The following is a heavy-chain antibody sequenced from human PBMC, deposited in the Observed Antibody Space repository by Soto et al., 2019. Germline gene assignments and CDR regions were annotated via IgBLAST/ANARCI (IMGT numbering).Heavy chain of an antibody. J-gene: IGHJ6*03. CDR3: ARRTEDXYYYMDV. CDR2: IYYSGST. Sequence: PSETLSLTCTVSGGSISSYYWSWIRQPPGKGLEWIGYIYYSGSTNYNPSLKSRVTISVDTSKNQFSLKLSSVTAADTAVYYCARRTEDXYYYMDVWGKGTTVTVSS. V-gene: IGHV4-59*01. CDR1: GGSISSYY.